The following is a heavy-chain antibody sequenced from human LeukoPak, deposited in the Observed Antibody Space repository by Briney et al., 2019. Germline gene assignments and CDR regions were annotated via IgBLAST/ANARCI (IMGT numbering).Heavy chain of an antibody. Sequence: GGSLRLSCAASGFTFSNYAMSWVRQAPGKGLEWVSAISGSGGSTYYADSVKGRFTISRDTSKNTLYLQMNSLRAGDTAVYYCAKGPPEGPFDYWGQGTLVTVSS. V-gene: IGHV3-23*01. CDR3: AKGPPEGPFDY. J-gene: IGHJ4*02. CDR2: ISGSGGST. CDR1: GFTFSNYA.